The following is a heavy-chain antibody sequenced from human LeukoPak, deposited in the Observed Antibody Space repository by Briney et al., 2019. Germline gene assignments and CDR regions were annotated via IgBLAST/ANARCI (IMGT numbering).Heavy chain of an antibody. Sequence: ASVKVSCKASGYTFTSYYMHWVRQAPGQGLEWMGIINPSGGSTSYAQKFQGRVTMTRDTSTSTVYMELSSPRSEDTAVYYCARDRSPTYYDSSGYYYWGQGTLVTVSS. CDR1: GYTFTSYY. CDR3: ARDRSPTYYDSSGYYY. CDR2: INPSGGST. J-gene: IGHJ4*02. D-gene: IGHD3-22*01. V-gene: IGHV1-46*01.